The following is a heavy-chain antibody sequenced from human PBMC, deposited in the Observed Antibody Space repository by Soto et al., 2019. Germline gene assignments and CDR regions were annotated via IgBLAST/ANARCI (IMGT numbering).Heavy chain of an antibody. J-gene: IGHJ5*01. D-gene: IGHD6-25*01. V-gene: IGHV4-39*01. CDR2: VYYTGVA. CDR3: LRVAAAASRHTDWDS. Sequence: SETLSLTCDISGGFIDNSHSFWGWVRHPPGKGLEFIGSVYYTGVAYYNPSLKSRFTVSVDTSKNQLSLRVNSVTAADSAVYYCLRVAAAASRHTDWDSWGQGLLVTAS. CDR1: GGFIDNSHSF.